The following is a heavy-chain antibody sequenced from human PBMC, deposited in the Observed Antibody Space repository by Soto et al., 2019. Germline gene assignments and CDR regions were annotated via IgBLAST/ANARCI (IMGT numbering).Heavy chain of an antibody. CDR3: ARWYRRNWFDP. V-gene: IGHV4-34*01. J-gene: IGHJ5*02. CDR1: GGSFSGYY. D-gene: IGHD1-20*01. CDR2: INHSGST. Sequence: SETLSLTCAVYGGSFSGYYWSWIRQPPGKGLEWIGEINHSGSTNYNPSLKSRVTISVDTSKNQFSPKLSSVTAADTAVYYCARWYRRNWFDPWGQGTLVTVSS.